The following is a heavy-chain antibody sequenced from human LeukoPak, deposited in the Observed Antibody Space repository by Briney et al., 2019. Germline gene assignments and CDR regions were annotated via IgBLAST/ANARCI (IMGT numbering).Heavy chain of an antibody. CDR3: ARDPDDYGDYSYFDY. CDR2: IWYDGSNK. Sequence: GGSLRLSCAASGFTFSTFGMHWVRQAPGRGLEWVAVIWYDGSNKYYADSVKGRFTISRDNSKNTLFLQMNSLRAEDTAVYYCARDPDDYGDYSYFDYWGQGTLVTVSS. CDR1: GFTFSTFG. V-gene: IGHV3-33*08. D-gene: IGHD4-17*01. J-gene: IGHJ4*02.